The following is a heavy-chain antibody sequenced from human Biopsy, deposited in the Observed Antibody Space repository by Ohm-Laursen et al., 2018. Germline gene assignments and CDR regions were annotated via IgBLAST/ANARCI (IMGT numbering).Heavy chain of an antibody. D-gene: IGHD2-15*01. CDR1: GFTFSDHY. Sequence: SLRLSCAASGFTFSDHYMEWVRQAPRRGLEWVGRSRNKANGYTTEYAASVKGRFIISREESETSMYLQMTGLKTEDASVYYFDGRLARLGPCSGGTCYPEDDYWGQGTLVTVSS. CDR3: DGRLARLGPCSGGTCYPEDDY. J-gene: IGHJ4*02. V-gene: IGHV3-72*01. CDR2: SRNKANGYTT.